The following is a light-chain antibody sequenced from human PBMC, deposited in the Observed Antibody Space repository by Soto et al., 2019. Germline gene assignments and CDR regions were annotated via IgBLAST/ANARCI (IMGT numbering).Light chain of an antibody. V-gene: IGLV1-40*01. CDR1: SFNIGAGYD. CDR2: GNS. J-gene: IGLJ2*01. Sequence: QTVVTQPPSVSGAPGQRVTISCTGSSFNIGAGYDVHWYQHLPGTAPKLLIYGNSNRPSGVPDRFSGSKSGTSASLAITGLQAEDEADYYCQSYDTSLSGSVFGGGTKLTVL. CDR3: QSYDTSLSGSV.